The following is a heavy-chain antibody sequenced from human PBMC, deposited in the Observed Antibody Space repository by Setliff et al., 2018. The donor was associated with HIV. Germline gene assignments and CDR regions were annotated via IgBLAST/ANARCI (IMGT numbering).Heavy chain of an antibody. D-gene: IGHD1-26*01. CDR1: AGSFSIFA. CDR2: MMTIFSTT. V-gene: IGHV1-69*05. J-gene: IGHJ3*01. Sequence: ASVKVSCKSSAGSFSIFAINWVRQAPGQGLEWVGGMMTIFSTTNYARKFQGRVTITTDESTGTAYMELSNLRSEDTAVYYCATEGAGGSYQRASALDVWGQGTMVTV. CDR3: ATEGAGGSYQRASALDV.